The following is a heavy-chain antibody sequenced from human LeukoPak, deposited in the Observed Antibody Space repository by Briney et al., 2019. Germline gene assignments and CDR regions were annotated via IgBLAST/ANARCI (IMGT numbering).Heavy chain of an antibody. D-gene: IGHD1-26*01. J-gene: IGHJ4*02. Sequence: PGGSLRLSCAASGFTFSDYWMHWVRQAPGKGPVWVSRINRDGTSTSYADSVEGRFTISRDNAKNSLYLQMNSLRAEDTAVYYCAREGGEWELLRTFDYWGQGTLVTVSS. CDR2: INRDGTST. V-gene: IGHV3-74*01. CDR3: AREGGEWELLRTFDY. CDR1: GFTFSDYW.